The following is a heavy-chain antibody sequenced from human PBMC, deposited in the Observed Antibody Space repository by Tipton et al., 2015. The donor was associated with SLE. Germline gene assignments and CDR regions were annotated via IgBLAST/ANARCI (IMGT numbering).Heavy chain of an antibody. V-gene: IGHV4-34*01. Sequence: TLSLTCTVYGGSFSGYYWSWIRQPPGKGLEWIGEINHSGSTNYNPSLKSRVTISVDTSKNQFSLKLSSVTAADTAVYYCARLKQRYAFDIWGQGTMVTVSS. CDR1: GGSFSGYY. CDR2: INHSGST. CDR3: ARLKQRYAFDI. J-gene: IGHJ3*02. D-gene: IGHD6-25*01.